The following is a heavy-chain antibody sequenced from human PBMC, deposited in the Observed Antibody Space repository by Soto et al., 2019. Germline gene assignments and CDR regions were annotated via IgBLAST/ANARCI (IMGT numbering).Heavy chain of an antibody. Sequence: QVQLVQSGAEVKKPGSSVIVSCKASGDILSSYVIAWVRQAPGQGLEWMGGIIPIFGTTNYAQRFQGRVTITADKSTNTAYMDLSSLRSEDTAVYYCAYSGYEYYFDYWGQGTLVTVSS. CDR1: GDILSSYV. D-gene: IGHD5-12*01. CDR3: AYSGYEYYFDY. J-gene: IGHJ4*02. CDR2: IIPIFGTT. V-gene: IGHV1-69*06.